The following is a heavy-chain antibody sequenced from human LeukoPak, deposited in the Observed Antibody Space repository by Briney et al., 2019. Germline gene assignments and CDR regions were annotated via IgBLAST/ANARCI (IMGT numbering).Heavy chain of an antibody. CDR2: IYYSGST. J-gene: IGHJ3*02. CDR3: ASQRYNWNPDAFDI. V-gene: IGHV4-39*01. D-gene: IGHD1-20*01. CDR1: GGSISSSSYY. Sequence: SETLSLTCTVSGGSISSSSYYWGWIRQPPGKGLEWIGSIYYSGSTYYNPSLKSRVTISVDTSKNQFSLKLSSVTAADTAVYYCASQRYNWNPDAFDIWGQGTMVTVSS.